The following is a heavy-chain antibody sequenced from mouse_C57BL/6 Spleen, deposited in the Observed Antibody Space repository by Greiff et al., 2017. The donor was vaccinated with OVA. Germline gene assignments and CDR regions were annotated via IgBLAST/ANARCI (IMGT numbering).Heavy chain of an antibody. CDR3: ARYHDYDGGGDY. D-gene: IGHD2-4*01. J-gene: IGHJ2*01. CDR1: GYAFSSSW. V-gene: IGHV1-82*01. Sequence: QVQLKQSGPELVKPGASVKISCKASGYAFSSSWMNWVKQRPGKGLEWIGRIYPGDGDTNYNGKFKGKATLTADKSSSTAYMQLSSLTSEDSAVYFCARYHDYDGGGDYWGQGTTLTVSS. CDR2: IYPGDGDT.